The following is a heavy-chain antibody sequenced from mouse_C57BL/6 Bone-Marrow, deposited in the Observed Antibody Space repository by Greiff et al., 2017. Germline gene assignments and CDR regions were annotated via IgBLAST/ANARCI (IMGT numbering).Heavy chain of an antibody. CDR3: ARHGGYYYGSSDWWYFDV. CDR2: IWSDGST. J-gene: IGHJ1*03. CDR1: GFSLTSYG. V-gene: IGHV2-6-1*01. D-gene: IGHD1-1*01. Sequence: QVQLKESGPGLVAPSQSLSITCTVSGFSLTSYGVHWVRQPPGKGLEWLVVIWSDGSTTYNSALKSRLSISKDNSKSQVFLKMNSLQTDDTAMYYCARHGGYYYGSSDWWYFDVWGTGTTVTVSS.